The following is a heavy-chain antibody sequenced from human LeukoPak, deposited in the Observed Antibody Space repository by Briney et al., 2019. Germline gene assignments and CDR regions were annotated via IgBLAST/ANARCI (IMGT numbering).Heavy chain of an antibody. CDR3: AKDRGPGGGYDSGRDFDY. V-gene: IGHV3-9*01. CDR1: GFTFDDYA. Sequence: GGSLRLSCAASGFTFDDYAMHWVRQAPGKGLEWVSGISWNSGSIGYADSVKGRFTISRDNAKNSLYLQMNSLRAEDTALYYCAKDRGPGGGYDSGRDFDYWGQGTLVTVSS. J-gene: IGHJ4*02. CDR2: ISWNSGSI. D-gene: IGHD5-12*01.